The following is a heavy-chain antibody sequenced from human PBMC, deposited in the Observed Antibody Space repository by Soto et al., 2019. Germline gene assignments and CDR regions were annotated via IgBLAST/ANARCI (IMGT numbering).Heavy chain of an antibody. V-gene: IGHV3-74*01. CDR3: ARVGVGHYEFDY. CDR1: GFTFSSYW. D-gene: IGHD3-16*01. Sequence: EVQLVESGGALVQPGGSLRLCCAASGFTFSSYWMHWVRQVPGEGLVWVSRIKTDGSSTSYADSVKGRFTISRDNAKNTMYLQMNSLGAEDTAVYYCARVGVGHYEFDYWGQGTLVTVSS. CDR2: IKTDGSST. J-gene: IGHJ4*02.